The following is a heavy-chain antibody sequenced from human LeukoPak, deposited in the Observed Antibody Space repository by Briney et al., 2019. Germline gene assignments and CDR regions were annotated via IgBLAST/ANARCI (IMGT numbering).Heavy chain of an antibody. V-gene: IGHV3-48*03. Sequence: GGSLRLSCAASGFTFSSYEMNWVRQAPGKGLEWVSYISSSGSTIYYADSVKGRFTISRDNAKNSLYLQVNSLRAEDTAVYYCAGADLRFGELGYWGQGTLVTVSS. CDR1: GFTFSSYE. D-gene: IGHD3-10*01. CDR3: AGADLRFGELGY. CDR2: ISSSGSTI. J-gene: IGHJ4*02.